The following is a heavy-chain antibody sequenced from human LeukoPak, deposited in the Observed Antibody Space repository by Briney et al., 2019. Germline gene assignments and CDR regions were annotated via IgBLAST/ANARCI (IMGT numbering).Heavy chain of an antibody. V-gene: IGHV3-48*04. CDR3: ARSECIGTSCYSGEGIFDY. J-gene: IGHJ4*02. CDR2: ICSSRTTI. D-gene: IGHD2-2*01. Sequence: GGSLRLSCVASGFTFSSYSMNWVRQAPGKGLEWVSYICSSRTTIYYADSVKGRFTISRDNAKKSLYLQMSSLRAEDTAMYYCARSECIGTSCYSGEGIFDYWGQGTLVTVSS. CDR1: GFTFSSYS.